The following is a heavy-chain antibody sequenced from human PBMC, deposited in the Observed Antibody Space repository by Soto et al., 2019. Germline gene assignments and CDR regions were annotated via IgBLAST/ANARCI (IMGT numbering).Heavy chain of an antibody. CDR2: IYYSGST. CDR1: GGSISSSSYY. Sequence: ETLSLTCTVSGGSISSSSYYWGWIRQPPGKGLEWIGSIYYSGSTYYNPSLKSRVTISVDTSKNQFSLKLSSVTAADTAVYYCARHPLWFGELLNWFDPWGQGTLVNVSS. CDR3: ARHPLWFGELLNWFDP. D-gene: IGHD3-10*01. J-gene: IGHJ5*02. V-gene: IGHV4-39*01.